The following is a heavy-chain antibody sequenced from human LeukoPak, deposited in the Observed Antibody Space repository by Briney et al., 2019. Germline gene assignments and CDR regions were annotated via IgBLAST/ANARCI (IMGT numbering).Heavy chain of an antibody. D-gene: IGHD5-24*01. CDR3: AKSGYNRFDY. CDR1: GFSFSSYA. J-gene: IGHJ4*02. V-gene: IGHV3-23*01. Sequence: GGSLRLSCAASGFSFSSYAMSWVRQAPGKGLEWVSNISGRDGSTYYADSVKGRFTISRDNSKNTLYLQMNSLRAEDTAVYYCAKSGYNRFDYWGQGTLVTVSS. CDR2: ISGRDGST.